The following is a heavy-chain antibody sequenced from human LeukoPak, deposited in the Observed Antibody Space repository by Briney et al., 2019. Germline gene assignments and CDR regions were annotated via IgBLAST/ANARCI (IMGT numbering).Heavy chain of an antibody. D-gene: IGHD3-22*01. J-gene: IGHJ4*02. CDR3: ARASYYDSSAYYYAFDY. V-gene: IGHV3-21*01. Sequence: PGGSLRLSCAASGFTFSSYSMNWVRQAPGKGLEWVSSISSSSSYIYYADSVKGRFTISRDNAKISLYLQMNSLRVEDTAVYYCARASYYDSSAYYYAFDYWGQGTLVTVSS. CDR1: GFTFSSYS. CDR2: ISSSSSYI.